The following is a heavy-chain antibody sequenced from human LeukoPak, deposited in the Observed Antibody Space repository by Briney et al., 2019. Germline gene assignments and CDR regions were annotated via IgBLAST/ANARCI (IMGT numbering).Heavy chain of an antibody. J-gene: IGHJ4*02. Sequence: GGSLRLSCTASGITFSNYAMSWVRQAPGKGLEWVSAISDGGRTTYYADSVKGRFTISRDNSENTLHLQMNSLRAEDTAVYYCGPRKDSRSNAYDYWGQGTLVTVSA. CDR1: GITFSNYA. D-gene: IGHD1-14*01. CDR2: ISDGGRTT. V-gene: IGHV3-23*01. CDR3: GPRKDSRSNAYDY.